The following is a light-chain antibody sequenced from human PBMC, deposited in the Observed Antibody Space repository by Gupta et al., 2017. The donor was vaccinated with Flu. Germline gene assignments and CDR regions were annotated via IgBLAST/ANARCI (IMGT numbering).Light chain of an antibody. CDR2: DAS. CDR1: QSVSSY. V-gene: IGKV3-11*01. J-gene: IGKJ4*01. CDR3: QQRDNSHPALT. Sequence: EIVLTQSPGTLSLSPGERATLSCRASQSVSSYLAWYQQRPGQAPRLLIYDASNRATDIPARFSGSGGGTDFNITISSREPEDFEVYYCQQRDNSHPALTFGGGTRVEIK.